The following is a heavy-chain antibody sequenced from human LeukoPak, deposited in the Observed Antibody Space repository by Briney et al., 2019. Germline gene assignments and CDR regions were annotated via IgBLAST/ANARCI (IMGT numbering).Heavy chain of an antibody. CDR1: GFTFSSYA. V-gene: IGHV3-23*01. CDR2: ICSGDKT. CDR3: TRGPDEAKLSK. Sequence: PGGSLRLSCAASGFTFSSYAMGWVRQAPGKGLEWVSVICSGDKTNYADSARGRFTISRDNSKNTLYLQMNSLRVEDTAIYYCTRGPDEAKLSKWGRGTLVTVSS. D-gene: IGHD1-14*01. J-gene: IGHJ4*02.